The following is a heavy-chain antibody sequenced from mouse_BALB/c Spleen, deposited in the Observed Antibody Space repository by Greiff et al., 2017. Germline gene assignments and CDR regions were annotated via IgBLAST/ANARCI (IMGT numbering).Heavy chain of an antibody. Sequence: EVKLMESGGDLVKPGGSLKFSCAASGFTFSSYGMPWVRQTPDKRLEWVAIISSGGSYTYYPDSVTGRFTIARDNAKNTLYLQMSSLESEDTALFYCARHDYYGSSYPDYWGQGTTLTVSS. CDR2: ISSGGSYT. V-gene: IGHV5-6*01. CDR1: GFTFSSYG. J-gene: IGHJ2*01. CDR3: ARHDYYGSSYPDY. D-gene: IGHD1-1*01.